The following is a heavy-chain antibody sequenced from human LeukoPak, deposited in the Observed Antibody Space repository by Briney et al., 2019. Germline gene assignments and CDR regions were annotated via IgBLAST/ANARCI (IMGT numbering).Heavy chain of an antibody. CDR2: INHSGST. J-gene: IGHJ6*04. D-gene: IGHD1-14*01. CDR1: GGSFSGYY. V-gene: IGHV4-34*01. CDR3: ARTRRPGGYYGMDV. Sequence: PSETLSLTCAVYGGSFSGYYWSWIRQPPGKGLEWIGEINHSGSTNYNPSLKSRVTISVDTSKNQFSLKLSSVTAADTAVYYCARTRRPGGYYGMDVWGKGTTDTVSS.